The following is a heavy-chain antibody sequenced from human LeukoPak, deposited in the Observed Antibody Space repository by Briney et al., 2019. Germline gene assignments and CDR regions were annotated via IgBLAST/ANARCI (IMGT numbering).Heavy chain of an antibody. CDR2: IIPILGIA. V-gene: IGHV1-69*10. J-gene: IGHJ6*02. CDR3: ARAHCSGGSCYLIGDYYGMDV. Sequence: ASVKVSCKASGGTFSSYAISWVRQAPGQGLEWMGGIIPILGIANYAQKFQGRVTITADKSTSTAYMELSSLRSEDTAVYYCARAHCSGGSCYLIGDYYGMDVWGQGTTVTVSS. D-gene: IGHD2-15*01. CDR1: GGTFSSYA.